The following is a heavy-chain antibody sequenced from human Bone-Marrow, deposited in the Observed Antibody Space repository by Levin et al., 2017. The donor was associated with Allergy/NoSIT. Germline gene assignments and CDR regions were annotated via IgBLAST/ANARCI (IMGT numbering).Heavy chain of an antibody. CDR1: GFTFSSYS. CDR2: ISSSSSYI. Sequence: GESLKISCAASGFTFSSYSMNWVRQAPGKGLEWVSSISSSSSYIYYADSVKGRFTISRDNAKNSLYLQMNSLRAEDTAVYYCATFNWFDPWGQGTLVTVSS. J-gene: IGHJ5*02. V-gene: IGHV3-21*01. CDR3: ATFNWFDP.